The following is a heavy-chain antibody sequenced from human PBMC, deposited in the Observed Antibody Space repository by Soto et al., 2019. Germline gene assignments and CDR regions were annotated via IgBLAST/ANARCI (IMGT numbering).Heavy chain of an antibody. V-gene: IGHV1-69*01. J-gene: IGHJ5*02. CDR1: GGAFSSSS. CDR2: IIPMFGTT. Sequence: QVQLVQSGAEVQKPGSSVKVSCKASGGAFSSSSLNWVRQARGQGLEWMGGIIPMFGTTNYAQKFQGRVTITADESTSTAHMEVTNLRSEDTAVYFCAEGGGGYDTWGQGTLVTVSS. D-gene: IGHD3-22*01. CDR3: AEGGGGYDT.